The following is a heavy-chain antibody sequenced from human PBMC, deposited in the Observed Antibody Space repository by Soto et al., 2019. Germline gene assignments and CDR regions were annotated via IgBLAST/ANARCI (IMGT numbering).Heavy chain of an antibody. J-gene: IGHJ6*02. CDR1: GYTFRDFD. D-gene: IGHD3-16*01. CDR3: ARGNPFNYAGFDV. Sequence: QAHLEQSGTELKRPGASVKVSCKASGYTFRDFDINWLRQASGQGPEWMGWMNAKSGDTFFAQRFQDKFNMTWDTSLSTAYMEVGSLTSDDTAIYYCARGNPFNYAGFDVWGQGTTVAVSS. V-gene: IGHV1-8*01. CDR2: MNAKSGDT.